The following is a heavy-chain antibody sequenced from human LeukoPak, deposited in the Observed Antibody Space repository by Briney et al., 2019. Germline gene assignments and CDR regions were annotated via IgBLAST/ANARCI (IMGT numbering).Heavy chain of an antibody. J-gene: IGHJ1*01. V-gene: IGHV1-24*01. CDR3: ATTEQLLQYFQH. CDR2: FDPEDGET. D-gene: IGHD6-6*01. Sequence: ASVKVSCKVSGYTLTELSMHWVRQAPGNGLEWMGGFDPEDGETIYAQKFQGRVTMTEDTSTDTAYMELSSLRSEDTAVYYCATTEQLLQYFQHWGQGTLVTVSS. CDR1: GYTLTELS.